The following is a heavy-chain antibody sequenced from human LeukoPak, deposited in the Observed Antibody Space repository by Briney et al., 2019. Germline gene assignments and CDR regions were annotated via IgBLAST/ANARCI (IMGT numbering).Heavy chain of an antibody. D-gene: IGHD6-13*01. V-gene: IGHV1-8*01. Sequence: ASVKVSCKASGYTFTSYDINWVRQATGQGLEWMGWMNPNSGNTGYAQKFQGRVTMTRNTSISTAYMELSSLRSEDTAVYYCARGLSRSAAAYYWGQGTLVTVSS. CDR2: MNPNSGNT. CDR1: GYTFTSYD. J-gene: IGHJ4*02. CDR3: ARGLSRSAAAYY.